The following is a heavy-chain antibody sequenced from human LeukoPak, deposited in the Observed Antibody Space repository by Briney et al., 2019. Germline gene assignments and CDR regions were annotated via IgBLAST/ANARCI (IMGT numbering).Heavy chain of an antibody. CDR3: ARQSSGWYYFDY. Sequence: PGGSLRLSCAASGFTFSSYWMPWVRQAPGKGLVWVSRINTDGSDTSYADSVKGRFTISRDNAKNTLYLQMNSLRVEDTAVYYCARQSSGWYYFDYWGQGTLVTVSS. CDR2: INTDGSDT. CDR1: GFTFSSYW. J-gene: IGHJ4*02. D-gene: IGHD6-19*01. V-gene: IGHV3-74*01.